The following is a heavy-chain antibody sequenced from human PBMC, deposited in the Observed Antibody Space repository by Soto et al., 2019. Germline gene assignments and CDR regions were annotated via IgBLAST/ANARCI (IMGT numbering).Heavy chain of an antibody. CDR3: AKNGRAAAMYNWFDP. V-gene: IGHV3-23*01. CDR2: ISGSGGTT. Sequence: EVQLLESGGGLVQPGGSLRLSCTGSGFTFSSYAMNWVRQAPGKGLECVSTISGSGGTTYYADSVKGRFTISRYNSKNTLYLQMSSLRAEDTAVYYCAKNGRAAAMYNWFDPWGQGTLVTVSS. CDR1: GFTFSSYA. J-gene: IGHJ5*02. D-gene: IGHD6-13*01.